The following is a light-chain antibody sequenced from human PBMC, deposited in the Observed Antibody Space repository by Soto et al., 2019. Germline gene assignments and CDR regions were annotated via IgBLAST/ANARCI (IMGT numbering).Light chain of an antibody. Sequence: EFVLPQSPGTLSLSPGERVTLSCRASQSVTTRLAWYQHKPGQAPTLLMSGASNRASGVPVRFSGSGSGTDFTLTITRLEPEDFALYYCQQYGGSPITFGLGTRLEIK. CDR1: QSVTTR. CDR2: GAS. J-gene: IGKJ5*01. CDR3: QQYGGSPIT. V-gene: IGKV3-20*01.